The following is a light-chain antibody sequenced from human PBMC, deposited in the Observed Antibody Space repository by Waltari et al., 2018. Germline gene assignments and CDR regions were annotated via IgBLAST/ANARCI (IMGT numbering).Light chain of an antibody. CDR2: DAS. Sequence: ENVLTQSPATLSLSPVERATLSCRASHSVGSHLAWYQQKPGQAPRLLIYDASNRATGIPARFSGSGSETDFTLTISGVEPEDFAVYYCQQRSNWPGTFGPGTKVEIK. CDR3: QQRSNWPGT. J-gene: IGKJ3*01. CDR1: HSVGSH. V-gene: IGKV3-11*01.